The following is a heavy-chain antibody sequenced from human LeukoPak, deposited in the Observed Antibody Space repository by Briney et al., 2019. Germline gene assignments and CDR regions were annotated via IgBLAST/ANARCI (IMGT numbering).Heavy chain of an antibody. CDR1: GFTFSDYS. V-gene: IGHV3-21*01. Sequence: GGSLRLSCPASGFTFSDYSMSWVRQAPGKGLEWVSSISSSSDYIYYTDSVKGRFTISRDNARNSLYLQMNSLRAEDTAVYYCARSRSVSNYKGMDVWGQGTTVTVSS. CDR3: ARSRSVSNYKGMDV. CDR2: ISSSSDYI. J-gene: IGHJ6*02. D-gene: IGHD5/OR15-5a*01.